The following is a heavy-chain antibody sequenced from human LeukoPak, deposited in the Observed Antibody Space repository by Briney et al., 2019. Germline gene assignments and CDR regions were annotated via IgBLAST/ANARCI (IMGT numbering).Heavy chain of an antibody. CDR1: GGSISSGGYY. Sequence: NTSETLSLTCTVSGGSISSGGYYWSWIRQHPGKGLEWIGYIYYSGSTYYNPSLKSRVTISVDTSKNQFSLKLSSVTAADTAVYYCARDGALYGSGSLEAFDIWGQGTMVTVSS. CDR3: ARDGALYGSGSLEAFDI. D-gene: IGHD3-10*01. J-gene: IGHJ3*02. CDR2: IYYSGST. V-gene: IGHV4-31*03.